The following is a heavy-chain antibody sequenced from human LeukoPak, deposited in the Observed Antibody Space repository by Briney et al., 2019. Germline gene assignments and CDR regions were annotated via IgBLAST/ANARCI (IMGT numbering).Heavy chain of an antibody. D-gene: IGHD3-3*01. CDR1: GYTFTSYD. CDR3: ARGVLYDFWSGYSGRFDY. CDR2: MNPNSGNT. J-gene: IGHJ4*02. Sequence: ASVKVSCKASGYTFTSYDINWVRQATGQGLEWMGWMNPNSGNTGYAQKFQGRVTITTDESTSTAYMELSSLRSEDTAVYYCARGVLYDFWSGYSGRFDYWGQGTLVTVSS. V-gene: IGHV1-8*01.